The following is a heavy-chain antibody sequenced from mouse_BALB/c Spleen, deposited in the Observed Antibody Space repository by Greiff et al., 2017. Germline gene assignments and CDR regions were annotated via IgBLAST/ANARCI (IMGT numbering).Heavy chain of an antibody. CDR1: GYTFTDYA. CDR3: ARELGERGMDY. CDR2: ISTYYGDA. D-gene: IGHD4-1*01. Sequence: VQLQQSGAELVRPGVSVKISCKGSGYTFTDYAMHWVKQSHAKSLEWIGVISTYYGDASYNQKFKGKATMTVDKSSSTAYMELARLTSEDSAIYYCARELGERGMDYWGQGTSGTVSS. V-gene: IGHV1S137*01. J-gene: IGHJ4*01.